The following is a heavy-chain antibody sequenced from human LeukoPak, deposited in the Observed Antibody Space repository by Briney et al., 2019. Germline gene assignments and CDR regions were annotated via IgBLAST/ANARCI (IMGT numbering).Heavy chain of an antibody. CDR2: IFQGGGEI. Sequence: LTCAVYGGSFSGYYWSWIRQPPGKGLEWVSSIFQGGGEIHYADSVRGRFTISRDNSKNTLFLQMNSLRAEDTAIYYCATYRQVMLPFESWGRGTLVTVSS. D-gene: IGHD5-18*01. CDR3: ATYRQVMLPFES. V-gene: IGHV3-53*01. J-gene: IGHJ4*02. CDR1: GGSFSGYY.